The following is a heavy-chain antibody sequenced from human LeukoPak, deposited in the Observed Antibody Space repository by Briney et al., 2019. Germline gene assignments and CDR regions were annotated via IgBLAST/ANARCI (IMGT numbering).Heavy chain of an antibody. CDR1: GFTFSSYS. J-gene: IGHJ4*02. Sequence: GGSLRPSCAASGFTFSSYSMNWVRQAPGKGLEWVSSISSSSSYIYYADSVKGRFTISRDNAKNSLYLQMNSLRAEDTAVYYCARDTEEYSSSCWGQGTLVTVSS. D-gene: IGHD6-13*01. CDR2: ISSSSSYI. CDR3: ARDTEEYSSSC. V-gene: IGHV3-21*01.